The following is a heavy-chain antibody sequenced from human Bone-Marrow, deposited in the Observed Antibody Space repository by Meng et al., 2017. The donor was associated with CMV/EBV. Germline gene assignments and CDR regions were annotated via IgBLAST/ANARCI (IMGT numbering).Heavy chain of an antibody. CDR2: ISSSSSYI. CDR1: GFTFSSYS. J-gene: IGHJ6*02. Sequence: GGSLRLSCAASGFTFSSYSMNWVRQAPGKGLEWVSSISSSSSYIYYADSVKGRFTISRDNAKNSLYLQMNSLRAEDTAVYYCARNEEGYSIRKGVYYYYYYGMYVWGQGTTVTVSS. D-gene: IGHD6-13*01. CDR3: ARNEEGYSIRKGVYYYYYYGMYV. V-gene: IGHV3-21*01.